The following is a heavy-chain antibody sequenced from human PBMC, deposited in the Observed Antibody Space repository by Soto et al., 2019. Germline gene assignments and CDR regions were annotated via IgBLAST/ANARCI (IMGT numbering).Heavy chain of an antibody. D-gene: IGHD3-3*01. V-gene: IGHV4-59*01. CDR3: AREPSWSGYFEF. J-gene: IGHJ4*02. Sequence: ETLSLTCTVSGGSISSYYWSWIRQPPGKGLEWIGYIYYSGSTQYNPSLKSRVTMSVDTSKNQFSLKLNSVTAADTAAYYCAREPSWSGYFEFWGQGALVTVSS. CDR2: IYYSGST. CDR1: GGSISSYY.